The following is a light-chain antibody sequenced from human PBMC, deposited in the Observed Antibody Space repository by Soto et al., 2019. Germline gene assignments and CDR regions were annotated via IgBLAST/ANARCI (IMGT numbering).Light chain of an antibody. V-gene: IGKV1-5*01. J-gene: IGKJ1*01. CDR3: QQYNSYSRT. CDR2: DAS. Sequence: DVQVSKVASTLSASIGDRVPLTCRASQSISIWLAWYQQKAGKAPKLLIYDASSLESGVPSRFSGSGSGTEFTLTISSLQPDDFATYYCQQYNSYSRTFGEGTKVDI. CDR1: QSISIW.